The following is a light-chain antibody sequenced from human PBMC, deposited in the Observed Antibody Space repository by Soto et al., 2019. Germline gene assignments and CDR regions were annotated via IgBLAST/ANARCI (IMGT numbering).Light chain of an antibody. Sequence: EIVMTQFPATLSVSPVERATLSCMASQSVSSNLCWYQQKPGQAPRLVIYGASTRATGIPARFSGSGSGTDFTLTITRLEPEDFAVFYCQQYGTSEIIFGQGTRLEVK. V-gene: IGKV3-15*01. CDR3: QQYGTSEII. CDR2: GAS. CDR1: QSVSSN. J-gene: IGKJ5*01.